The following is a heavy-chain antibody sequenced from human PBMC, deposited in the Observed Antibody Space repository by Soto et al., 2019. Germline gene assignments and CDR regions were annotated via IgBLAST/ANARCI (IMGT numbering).Heavy chain of an antibody. J-gene: IGHJ4*02. V-gene: IGHV1-69*13. Sequence: GASVKVSCKASGGTFSSYAISWVRQAPGQGLEWMGGIIPIFGTANYAQKSQGRVTITADESTSTAYMELSSLRSEDTAVYYCVGGLRWLPYYFDYWGQGTLVTVSS. CDR1: GGTFSSYA. D-gene: IGHD4-17*01. CDR3: VGGLRWLPYYFDY. CDR2: IIPIFGTA.